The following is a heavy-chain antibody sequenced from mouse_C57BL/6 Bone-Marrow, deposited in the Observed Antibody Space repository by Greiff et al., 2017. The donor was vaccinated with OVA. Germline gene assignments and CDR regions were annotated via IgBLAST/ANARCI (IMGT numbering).Heavy chain of an antibody. D-gene: IGHD3-2*02. J-gene: IGHJ4*01. Sequence: EVKLVESGGGLVKPGGSLKLSCAASGFTFSDYGMHWVRQAPEKGLEWVAYISSGSSTIYYADTVKGRFTISRDNAKNTLFLQMTSLWSEDTAMYYCARERTAQATGAMDYWGQGTSVTVSS. CDR1: GFTFSDYG. V-gene: IGHV5-17*01. CDR2: ISSGSSTI. CDR3: ARERTAQATGAMDY.